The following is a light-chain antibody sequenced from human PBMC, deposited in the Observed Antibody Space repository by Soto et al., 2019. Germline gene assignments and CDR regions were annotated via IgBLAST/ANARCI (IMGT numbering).Light chain of an antibody. Sequence: EIVMTQSPGTLSVSPGERATLSCRASQDIGTNLAWYQQRPGQAPRLLIYAASSRATDIPARFTGRGSGTEFTLTISSLQSEDFAVYFCQQYGTSPPGTFGQGTKVEIK. V-gene: IGKV3-15*01. CDR2: AAS. CDR1: QDIGTN. J-gene: IGKJ1*01. CDR3: QQYGTSPPGT.